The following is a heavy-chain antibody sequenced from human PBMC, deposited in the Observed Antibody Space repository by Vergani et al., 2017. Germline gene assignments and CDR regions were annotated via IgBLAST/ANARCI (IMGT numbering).Heavy chain of an antibody. D-gene: IGHD3-9*01. J-gene: IGHJ4*02. CDR1: RFTFSSSA. Sequence: VQLVESGGGVVPPGRSLRLSCAASRFTFSSSALHWVRQAPGKGLEWVAVISYDGSNKYYADSVKGRFTISRDNSKNTLYLQMNSLRAEDTAVYYCATPTPHQRYFDWLLAYWGQGTLVTVSS. V-gene: IGHV3-30*01. CDR2: ISYDGSNK. CDR3: ATPTPHQRYFDWLLAY.